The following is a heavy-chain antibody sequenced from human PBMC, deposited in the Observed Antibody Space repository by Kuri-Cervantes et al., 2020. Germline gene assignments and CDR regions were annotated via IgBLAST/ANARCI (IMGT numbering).Heavy chain of an antibody. CDR1: GGSISSGGYS. CDR2: IYHSGST. Sequence: SETLSLTCAVSGGSISSGGYSWSWIRQPPGKGLEWIGYIYHSGSTYYNPSLKSRVTISVDTSKNQFSLKLSSVTAADTAVYYCARHDVHTAMVPNWFDPWGQGTLVTVSS. CDR3: ARHDVHTAMVPNWFDP. V-gene: IGHV4-30-2*03. D-gene: IGHD5-18*01. J-gene: IGHJ5*02.